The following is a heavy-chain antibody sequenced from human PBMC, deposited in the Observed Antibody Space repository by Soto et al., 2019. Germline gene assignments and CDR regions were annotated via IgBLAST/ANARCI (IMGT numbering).Heavy chain of an antibody. CDR1: GYTFTSYY. J-gene: IGHJ4*02. CDR3: ARDGTGTTDFDY. D-gene: IGHD1-7*01. CDR2: INPSGGST. V-gene: IGHV1-46*01. Sequence: ASVKVSCKASGYTFTSYYMRWVRQAPGQGLEWMGIINPSGGSTSYARKFQGRVTMTRDTSTSTVYMELSSLRSEDTAVYYCARDGTGTTDFDYWGQGTLVTVSS.